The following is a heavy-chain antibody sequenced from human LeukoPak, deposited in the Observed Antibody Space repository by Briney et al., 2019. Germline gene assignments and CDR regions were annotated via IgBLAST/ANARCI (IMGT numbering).Heavy chain of an antibody. J-gene: IGHJ3*02. CDR1: GFTFSSYG. V-gene: IGHV3-33*01. Sequence: GGSLRLSCAASGFTFSSYGMHWVRQAPGKGLEWVAVIWYDGSNIYYADSVKGRFTISRDNSKNTLYLQMNSLRAEDTAVYYCARSSHAVSYDILTGYSDAFDIWGQGTMVTVSS. CDR2: IWYDGSNI. D-gene: IGHD3-9*01. CDR3: ARSSHAVSYDILTGYSDAFDI.